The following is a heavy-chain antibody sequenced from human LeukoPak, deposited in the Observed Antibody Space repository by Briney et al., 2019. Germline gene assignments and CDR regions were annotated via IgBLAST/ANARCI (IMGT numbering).Heavy chain of an antibody. D-gene: IGHD4-11*01. V-gene: IGHV1-2*07. J-gene: IGHJ4*02. CDR2: INPNSGGT. CDR1: GYTFTGYY. Sequence: ASVTVSCKASGYTFTGYYMHWVRPAPGQGLEWMGWINPNSGGTNYAHKFQGRVTMTRDTSISTAYVELSRLRSDDTAVYYCARENMTTDFDYWGQGTLVTVSS. CDR3: ARENMTTDFDY.